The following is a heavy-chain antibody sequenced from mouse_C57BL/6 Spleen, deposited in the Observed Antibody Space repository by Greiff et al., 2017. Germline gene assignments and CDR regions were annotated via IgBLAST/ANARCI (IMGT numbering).Heavy chain of an antibody. J-gene: IGHJ2*01. V-gene: IGHV1-52*01. Sequence: QVQLQQPGAELVRPGSSVKLSCKASGYTFTSYWMHWVKQRPIQGLEWIGNIDPSDSETHYNQKFKDKASLTVDKSSSTAYMQLSSLTSEDSAVYYCARKGSSGCDYWGQGTPLTVSS. CDR2: IDPSDSET. CDR3: ARKGSSGCDY. D-gene: IGHD3-2*02. CDR1: GYTFTSYW.